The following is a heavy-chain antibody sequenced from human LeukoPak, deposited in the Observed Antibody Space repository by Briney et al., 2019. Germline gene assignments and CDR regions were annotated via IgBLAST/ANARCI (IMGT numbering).Heavy chain of an antibody. Sequence: SETLSLTCTVSGGSISSSSYYWGWIRQPPGKGLEWIGSIYYSGSTYYNPSLKSRVTISVDTSKNQFSLKLSSVTAADTAVYYCATETGYSSSWVYFDYWGQGTLVTVSS. CDR3: ATETGYSSSWVYFDY. CDR2: IYYSGST. D-gene: IGHD6-13*01. V-gene: IGHV4-39*02. J-gene: IGHJ4*02. CDR1: GGSISSSSYY.